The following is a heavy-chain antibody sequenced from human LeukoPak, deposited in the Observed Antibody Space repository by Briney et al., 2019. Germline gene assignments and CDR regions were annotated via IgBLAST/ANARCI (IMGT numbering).Heavy chain of an antibody. Sequence: SSKTLFLTCAVYGGSFSGYYWSWIRQPPGKGLEWIGEINHSGSTNYNPSLKSRVTISVDTSKNQFSLKLSSVTAADTAVYYCARVVRYFDYWGQGTLVTVSS. CDR1: GGSFSGYY. D-gene: IGHD4/OR15-4a*01. CDR2: INHSGST. J-gene: IGHJ4*02. CDR3: ARVVRYFDY. V-gene: IGHV4-34*01.